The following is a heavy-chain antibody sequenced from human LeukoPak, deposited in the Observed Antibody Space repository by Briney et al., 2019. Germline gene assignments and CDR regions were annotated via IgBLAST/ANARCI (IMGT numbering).Heavy chain of an antibody. V-gene: IGHV1-24*01. CDR3: ATVSSSTSWTAFDY. CDR2: FDPEDGET. D-gene: IGHD2-2*01. Sequence: ASVKVSCKVSGYTLTELSMHWVRQAPGKGLEWVGGFDPEDGETIYAQKFQGRVTMTEDTSTDTAYMELSSPRSEDTAVYYCATVSSSTSWTAFDYWGQGTLVTVSS. J-gene: IGHJ4*02. CDR1: GYTLTELS.